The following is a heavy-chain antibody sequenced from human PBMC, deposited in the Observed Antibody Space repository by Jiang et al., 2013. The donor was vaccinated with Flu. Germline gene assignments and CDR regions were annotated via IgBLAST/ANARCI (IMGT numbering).Heavy chain of an antibody. Sequence: SQTLSLTCVISGDTVANSSSTWNWLGQSPSRGLEWLGRTYFRSKWYSDYEMSLKSRMAINPDSSKNQFSLHLHSVTPEDTAIYFCARDGDSGEVPLDYWGQGTPVTVSS. CDR3: ARDGDSGEVPLDY. V-gene: IGHV6-1*01. D-gene: IGHD3-10*01. CDR1: GDTVANSSST. J-gene: IGHJ4*02. CDR2: TYFRSKWYS.